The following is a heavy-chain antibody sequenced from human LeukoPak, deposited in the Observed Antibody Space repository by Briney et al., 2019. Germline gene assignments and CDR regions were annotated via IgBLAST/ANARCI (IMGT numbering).Heavy chain of an antibody. CDR2: INSDGSST. CDR1: GFTFSSYW. D-gene: IGHD3-3*01. CDR3: ARLPYYDFWSGYYTAYYYYGMDV. J-gene: IGHJ6*02. Sequence: GGSLRLSCAVSGFTFSSYWMHWVRQAPGKGLVWVSRINSDGSSTSYADSVKGRFTISRDNAKNTLYLQMNSLRAEDTAVYYCARLPYYDFWSGYYTAYYYYGMDVWGQGTTVTVSS. V-gene: IGHV3-74*01.